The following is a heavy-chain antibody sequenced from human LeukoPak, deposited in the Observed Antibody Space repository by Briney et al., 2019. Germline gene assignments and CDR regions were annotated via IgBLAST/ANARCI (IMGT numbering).Heavy chain of an antibody. Sequence: PSETLSLTCTVSGGSISNYYWSWIRQPPGKGLEWIGYIYYSGSTNYNPSLKSRVTISVDTSKNQFSLKLSSVTAADTAVYYCARRRWEPDNAFDIWGQGTMVTVSS. CDR3: ARRRWEPDNAFDI. CDR2: IYYSGST. CDR1: GGSISNYY. D-gene: IGHD1-26*01. J-gene: IGHJ3*02. V-gene: IGHV4-59*08.